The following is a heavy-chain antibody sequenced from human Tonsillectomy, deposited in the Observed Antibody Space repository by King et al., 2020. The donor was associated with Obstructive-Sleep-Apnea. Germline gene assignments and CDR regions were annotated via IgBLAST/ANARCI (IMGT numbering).Heavy chain of an antibody. V-gene: IGHV3-66*01. CDR3: ARGHYGDYFSY. Sequence: VQLVESGGGLVQPGGSLRLSCAVSEFTVSSNYMSWVRQAPGKGLEWVSVIYSGGNTYYADSVKARFTLSRDNSKNTVYLQMNSLRAEETAVYYCARGHYGDYFSYWGQGTLVTVSS. CDR2: IYSGGNT. J-gene: IGHJ4*02. D-gene: IGHD4-17*01. CDR1: EFTVSSNY.